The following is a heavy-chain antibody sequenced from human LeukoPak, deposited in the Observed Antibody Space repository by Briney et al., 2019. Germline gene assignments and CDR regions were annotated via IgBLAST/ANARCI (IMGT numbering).Heavy chain of an antibody. CDR2: MYYSGST. CDR3: ARGSGYPQDFDY. J-gene: IGHJ4*02. D-gene: IGHD3-22*01. V-gene: IGHV4-39*07. CDR1: GGSISSSSYY. Sequence: SETLSLTCTVSGGSISSSSYYWGWIRQPPGKGLEWIGSMYYSGSTYYNPSLKSRVTISVDTSKNQFSLKLSSVTAADTAVYYCARGSGYPQDFDYWGQGTLVTVSS.